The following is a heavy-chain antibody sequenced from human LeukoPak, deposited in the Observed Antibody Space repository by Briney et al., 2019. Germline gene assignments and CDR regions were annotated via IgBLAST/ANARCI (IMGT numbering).Heavy chain of an antibody. J-gene: IGHJ6*02. CDR2: INPNSGGT. Sequence: ASVTVSCKASVYTFIGYYMHWVGQAPGKGLEWMGWINPNSGGTNYAQKFQGRVTMTRDTSISTAYMELSRLRSDDTAVYYCASQPWFRTSVYYYYGMDVWGQGTTVTVPS. CDR1: VYTFIGYY. CDR3: ASQPWFRTSVYYYYGMDV. V-gene: IGHV1-2*02. D-gene: IGHD2-2*01.